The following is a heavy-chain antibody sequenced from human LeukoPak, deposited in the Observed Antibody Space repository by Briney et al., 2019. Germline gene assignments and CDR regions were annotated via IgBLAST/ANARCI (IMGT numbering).Heavy chain of an antibody. Sequence: PGGSLRLSCAASGFTFSSYGMHWVRQAPGKGLEWVAVISYDGSNKYYADSVKGRFTISRDNSKNTQYLQMNSLRAEDTAVYYCAKDLDTAMTRYYYYGMDVWGQGTTVTVSS. CDR3: AKDLDTAMTRYYYYGMDV. J-gene: IGHJ6*02. D-gene: IGHD5-18*01. V-gene: IGHV3-30*18. CDR2: ISYDGSNK. CDR1: GFTFSSYG.